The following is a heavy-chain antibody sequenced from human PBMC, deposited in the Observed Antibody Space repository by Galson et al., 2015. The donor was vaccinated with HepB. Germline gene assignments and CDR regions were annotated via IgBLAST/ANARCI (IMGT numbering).Heavy chain of an antibody. D-gene: IGHD3-10*01. Sequence: SVKVSCKASGFTFTSSAVQWVRQARGQRLEWIGWIVVGSGNTNYAQKFQERVTITRDMSTSTAYMELSSLRSEDTAVYYCAADPLHYYGSGSYCGMDVWGQGTTVTVSS. J-gene: IGHJ6*02. CDR2: IVVGSGNT. CDR1: GFTFTSSA. CDR3: AADPLHYYGSGSYCGMDV. V-gene: IGHV1-58*01.